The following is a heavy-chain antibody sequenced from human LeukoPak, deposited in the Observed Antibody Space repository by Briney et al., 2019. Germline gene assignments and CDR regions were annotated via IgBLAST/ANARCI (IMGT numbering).Heavy chain of an antibody. D-gene: IGHD6-19*01. V-gene: IGHV3-30*04. CDR1: GFTFSSYA. CDR3: ARDLGSGWPAGWFDP. CDR2: ISYDGSNK. J-gene: IGHJ5*02. Sequence: GGSLRLSCAASGFTFSSYAMHWVRQAPDKGLEWVAVISYDGSNKYYADSVKGRFTISRDNSKNTLYLQMNSLRAEDTAVYYCARDLGSGWPAGWFDPWGQGTLVTVSS.